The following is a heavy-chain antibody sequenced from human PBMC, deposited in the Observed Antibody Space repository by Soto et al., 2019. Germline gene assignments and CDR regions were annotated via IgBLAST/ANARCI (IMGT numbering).Heavy chain of an antibody. D-gene: IGHD4-4*01. J-gene: IGHJ5*02. Sequence: EVQLLESGGGLVQPGGSLRLSCAASGFTFSGYAMSWVRQAPGKGLEWVSAISGSGGSTYYADSVKGRFTISRDNSKNTLYLQMNSLRAEDTAVYYCAKPTTVTTKNNWFDPWGQGTLVTVSS. CDR1: GFTFSGYA. CDR3: AKPTTVTTKNNWFDP. CDR2: ISGSGGST. V-gene: IGHV3-23*01.